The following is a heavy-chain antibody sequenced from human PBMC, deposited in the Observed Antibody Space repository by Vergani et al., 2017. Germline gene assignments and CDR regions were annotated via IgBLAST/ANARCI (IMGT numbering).Heavy chain of an antibody. CDR2: IHHGDSDT. D-gene: IGHD3-22*01. Sequence: EVQLVQSGAAVKKPGESLKISCTGSAYSFTNYWIGWVRQMPGKGLEWMGIIHHGDSDTRYSPSFQGQVTISADKSISTVYLQWSSLKASDTAMYYCASQQYYYESSGYHGNFDYWGQGTLVTVSS. V-gene: IGHV5-51*01. CDR1: AYSFTNYW. J-gene: IGHJ4*02. CDR3: ASQQYYYESSGYHGNFDY.